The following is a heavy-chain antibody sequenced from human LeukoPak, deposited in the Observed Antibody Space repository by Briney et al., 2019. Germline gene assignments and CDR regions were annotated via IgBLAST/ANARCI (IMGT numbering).Heavy chain of an antibody. CDR3: ARSYGSGWFYFDY. D-gene: IGHD6-19*01. CDR1: GFIFASYT. J-gene: IGHJ4*02. Sequence: GGSLRLSCAASGFIFASYTMHWVRQAPGKGLQWVAGLSYDGSNTNHADPVKGRFTISRDNSKNTVHLQMNSLRAEDTAVYYCARSYGSGWFYFDYWGQGILVTVSS. CDR2: LSYDGSNT. V-gene: IGHV3-30-3*01.